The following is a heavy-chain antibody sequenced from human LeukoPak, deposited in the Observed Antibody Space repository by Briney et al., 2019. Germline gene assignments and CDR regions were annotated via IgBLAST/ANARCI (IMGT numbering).Heavy chain of an antibody. CDR3: ARRSVDIVATIVDY. CDR2: IYYSGST. Sequence: SETLSLTCTVSGGSISSSSYYWGWIRQPPGKGLEWIGSIYYSGSTYCNPSLKSRVTISVDTSKNQFSLKLSSVTAADTAVYYCARRSVDIVATIVDYWGQGTLVTVSS. CDR1: GGSISSSSYY. J-gene: IGHJ4*02. V-gene: IGHV4-39*01. D-gene: IGHD5-12*01.